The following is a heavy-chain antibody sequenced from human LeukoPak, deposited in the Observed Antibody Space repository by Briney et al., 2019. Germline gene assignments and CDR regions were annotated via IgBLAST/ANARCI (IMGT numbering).Heavy chain of an antibody. CDR2: IYHSGST. D-gene: IGHD4-17*01. CDR1: GYSISSGYY. J-gene: IGHJ3*02. Sequence: SETLSLTCAVSGYSISSGYYWGWIRQPPGQGLEWIGSIYHSGSTYYNPSLKSRVTISVDTSKNQFSLKLSSVTAADTAVYYCARHTAEGIGDAFDIWGQGTMVTVSS. V-gene: IGHV4-38-2*01. CDR3: ARHTAEGIGDAFDI.